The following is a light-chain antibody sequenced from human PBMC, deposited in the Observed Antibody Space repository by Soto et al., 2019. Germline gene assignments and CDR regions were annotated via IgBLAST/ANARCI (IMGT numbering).Light chain of an antibody. J-gene: IGKJ3*01. CDR2: WAS. CDR3: HQYYTTVGS. CDR1: QSVLYSSNNKNY. V-gene: IGKV4-1*01. Sequence: DIVMTQSPDSLAVSLGERATINCKSSQSVLYSSNNKNYLAWYQQKPGQPPKLLIYWASTRESGVPDRFSGSGSGIDFTLTISSLQAEDVAVYYCHQYYTTVGSFGPGTKVDIK.